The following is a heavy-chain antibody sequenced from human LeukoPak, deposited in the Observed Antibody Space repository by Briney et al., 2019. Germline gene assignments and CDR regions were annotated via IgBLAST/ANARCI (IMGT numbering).Heavy chain of an antibody. V-gene: IGHV4-34*01. J-gene: IGHJ4*02. D-gene: IGHD5-18*01. Sequence: PSETLSLTCAVSGGSLSGNYWSWIRQPPGKGLEWIGEINHSGRTKYNPSLKSRVTISVDTSKNQFSLKLSSVTAADTAVYYCARDSYGYNYWGQGTLVTVSS. CDR2: INHSGRT. CDR3: ARDSYGYNY. CDR1: GGSLSGNY.